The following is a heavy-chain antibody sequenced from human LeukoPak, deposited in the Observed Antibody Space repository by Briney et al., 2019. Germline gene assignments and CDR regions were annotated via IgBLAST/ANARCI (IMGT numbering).Heavy chain of an antibody. CDR3: ARFAVHRRLAVAGQFGLDY. CDR2: INPSGGNT. D-gene: IGHD6-19*01. Sequence: ASVKVSCKASGYTFTRYYMHWVRQAPGQGLEWMGIINPSGGNTNYAQKFQGRVTMTRDMSTSTVYMELSSLRSGDTAVYYCARFAVHRRLAVAGQFGLDYWGQGTLVTVSS. CDR1: GYTFTRYY. J-gene: IGHJ4*02. V-gene: IGHV1-46*01.